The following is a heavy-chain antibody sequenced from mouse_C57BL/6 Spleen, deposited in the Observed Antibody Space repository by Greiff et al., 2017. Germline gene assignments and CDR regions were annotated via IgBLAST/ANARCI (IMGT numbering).Heavy chain of an antibody. CDR3: ARDYDYDVGYFDV. V-gene: IGHV1-81*01. CDR1: GYTFTSYG. CDR2: IYPRSGNT. Sequence: VKLQESGAELARPGASVKLSCKASGYTFTSYGISWVKQRTGQGLEWIGEIYPRSGNTYYNEKFKGKATLTADKSSSTAYMELRSLTSEDSAVYFCARDYDYDVGYFDVWGTGTTVTVSS. J-gene: IGHJ1*03. D-gene: IGHD2-4*01.